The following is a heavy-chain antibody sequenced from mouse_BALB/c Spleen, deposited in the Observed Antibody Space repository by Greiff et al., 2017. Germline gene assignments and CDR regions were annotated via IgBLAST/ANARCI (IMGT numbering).Heavy chain of an antibody. CDR3: VRDRGYGSFDY. J-gene: IGHJ2*01. CDR2: IWTGGGT. CDR1: GFSLTSYD. V-gene: IGHV2-9-2*01. Sequence: QVHVKQSGPGLVAPSQSLSITCTVSGFSLTSYDISWIRQPPGKGLEWLGVIWTGGGTNYNSAFMSRLSISKDNSKSQVFLKMNSLQTDDTAIYYCVRDRGYGSFDYWGQGTTLTVSS. D-gene: IGHD1-2*01.